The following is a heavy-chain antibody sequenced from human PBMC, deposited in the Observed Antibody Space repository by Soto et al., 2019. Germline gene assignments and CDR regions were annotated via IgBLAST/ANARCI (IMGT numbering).Heavy chain of an antibody. D-gene: IGHD3-22*01. CDR1: AFSFTSYW. V-gene: IGHV5-51*01. J-gene: IGHJ6*02. CDR3: ARHEAYYSDTSGYSDYGMDV. CDR2: IYPGNSDT. Sequence: HGESLKISCKGSAFSFTSYWIGWVRQMPGKGLEWMGIIYPGNSDTRYSPSFQGQVTISADKSIRTAYLQWSSLKASDTAIYYCARHEAYYSDTSGYSDYGMDVWGQGTTVTVSS.